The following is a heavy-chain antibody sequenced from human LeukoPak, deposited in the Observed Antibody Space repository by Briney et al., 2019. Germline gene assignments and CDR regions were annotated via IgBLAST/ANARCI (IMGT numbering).Heavy chain of an antibody. Sequence: GGSLRLSCAASGFTFSSYSMNWVRQTPGKGLEWVSSISSSSSYIYYADSVKGRFTISRDNAKNSLYLQMNSLRAEDTAVYYCARHSTFFGVVIIKGRVRGPFDYWGQGTLVTVSS. CDR2: ISSSSSYI. J-gene: IGHJ4*02. CDR1: GFTFSSYS. D-gene: IGHD3-3*01. V-gene: IGHV3-21*01. CDR3: ARHSTFFGVVIIKGRVRGPFDY.